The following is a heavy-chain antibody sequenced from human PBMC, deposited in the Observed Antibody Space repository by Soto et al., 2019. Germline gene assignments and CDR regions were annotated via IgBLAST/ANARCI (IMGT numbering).Heavy chain of an antibody. V-gene: IGHV3-33*01. CDR1: GFTFSIFG. J-gene: IGHJ4*02. CDR2: IWYDGSNA. Sequence: QVQLVESGGGVVQPGRSLRLSCAASGFTFSIFGMHWVRQAPGKGLXWAAIIWYDGSNAYYADSVRGRFTISRDNSKNTVYLQMNSLRAEDTAVYYCARDKGSSTVVSGISQEGYFDSWGQGTLVTVSS. CDR3: ARDKGSSTVVSGISQEGYFDS. D-gene: IGHD6-19*01.